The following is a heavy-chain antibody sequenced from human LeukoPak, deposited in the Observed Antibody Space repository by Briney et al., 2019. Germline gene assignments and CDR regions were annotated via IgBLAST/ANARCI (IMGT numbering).Heavy chain of an antibody. D-gene: IGHD3-10*01. CDR2: INHSGST. J-gene: IGHJ5*02. CDR1: GGSLSGYY. V-gene: IGHV4-34*01. Sequence: SETLSLTCAVYGGSLSGYYWSWIRQPPGKGLEWIGEINHSGSTNYNPSLKSRVTISVDTSKNQFSLKLSSVTAADTAVYYCARGVGYGSGSYLRFDPWGQGTLVTVSS. CDR3: ARGVGYGSGSYLRFDP.